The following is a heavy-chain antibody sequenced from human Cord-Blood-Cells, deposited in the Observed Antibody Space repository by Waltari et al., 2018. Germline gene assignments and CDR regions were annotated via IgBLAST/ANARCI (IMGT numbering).Heavy chain of an antibody. Sequence: QLQLQESGPGLVKPSETLSLTCTVSGGSISSSSYYWGWIRQPPGKGLEWIGSIYYSGSTYYNPSRKSRVTISVDTSKNQFSLKLSSVTAADTAVYYCARHLRVVPAAIGWFDPWGQGTLVTVSS. V-gene: IGHV4-39*01. CDR2: IYYSGST. J-gene: IGHJ5*02. CDR3: ARHLRVVPAAIGWFDP. CDR1: GGSISSSSYY. D-gene: IGHD2-2*02.